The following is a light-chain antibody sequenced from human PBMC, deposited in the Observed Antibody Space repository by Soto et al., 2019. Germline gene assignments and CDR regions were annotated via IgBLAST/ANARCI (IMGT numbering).Light chain of an antibody. CDR2: DVF. V-gene: IGLV2-8*01. CDR1: SKDVGRDNY. Sequence: QSALTQPPSASGSLGQSVTISCSGTSKDVGRDNYVSWYQQHAGQTPKVIIYDVFQRPSGVPDRFSGSKSGTTAYLTVSNLQSEDEAEDFCSSYGGRNNFVVFGGGTKLTVL. J-gene: IGLJ2*01. CDR3: SSYGGRNNFVV.